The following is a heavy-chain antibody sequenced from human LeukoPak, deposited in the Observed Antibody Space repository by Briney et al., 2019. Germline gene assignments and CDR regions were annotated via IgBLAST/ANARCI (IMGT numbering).Heavy chain of an antibody. CDR2: ISSSSSTI. D-gene: IGHD3-22*01. Sequence: GGSLRLSCAASGFTFSSYSMNWVRQAPGKGLEWVSNISSSSSTIYYADSVKGRFTISRDNSKNTLYLQMNSLRAEDTAVYYCARDPPYYYDSSGYRDTGYWGQGTLVTVSS. J-gene: IGHJ4*02. CDR1: GFTFSSYS. CDR3: ARDPPYYYDSSGYRDTGY. V-gene: IGHV3-48*01.